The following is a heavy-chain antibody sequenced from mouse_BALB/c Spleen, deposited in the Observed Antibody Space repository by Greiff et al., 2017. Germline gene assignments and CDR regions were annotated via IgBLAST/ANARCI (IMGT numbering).Heavy chain of an antibody. CDR2: INSDGGST. V-gene: IGHV5-6-2*01. J-gene: IGHJ1*01. D-gene: IGHD2-4*01. CDR1: GFTFSSYA. CDR3: ARQENYDYPWYFDV. Sequence: DVMLVESGGGLVKPGGSLKLSCAASGFTFSSYAMSWVRQTPEKRLEWVAAINSDGGSTYYPDTMERRFIISRDNTKKTLYLQMSSLRSEDTALYYCARQENYDYPWYFDVWGAGTTVTVSS.